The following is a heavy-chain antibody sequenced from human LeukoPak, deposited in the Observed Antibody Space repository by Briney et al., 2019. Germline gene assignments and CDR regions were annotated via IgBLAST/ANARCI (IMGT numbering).Heavy chain of an antibody. D-gene: IGHD2-2*01. CDR1: GYTLTELS. J-gene: IGHJ4*02. CDR2: FDPEDGET. CDR3: ATGIVVPAAGTYFDY. V-gene: IGHV1-24*01. Sequence: ASVRVSCKVSGYTLTELSMHWVRQAPGKGLEWMGGFDPEDGETIYAQKFQGRVTMTEDTSTDTAYMELSSLRSEDTAVYYCATGIVVPAAGTYFDYWGQGTLVTVSS.